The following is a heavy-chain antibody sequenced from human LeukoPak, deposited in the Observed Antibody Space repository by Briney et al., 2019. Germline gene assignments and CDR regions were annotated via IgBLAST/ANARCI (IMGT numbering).Heavy chain of an antibody. CDR2: IYYSGRT. J-gene: IGHJ4*02. D-gene: IGHD2-15*01. CDR1: AGSISSSNYY. V-gene: IGHV4-39*07. CDR3: ARARPGVVVAAPFDY. Sequence: SETLSLTCTVSAGSISSSNYYWGWIRQPPGKGLEWIGYIYYSGRTYYNPSLKSRVTISVDTSKNQFSLKLSSVTAADTAVYHCARARPGVVVAAPFDYWGQGTLVTVSS.